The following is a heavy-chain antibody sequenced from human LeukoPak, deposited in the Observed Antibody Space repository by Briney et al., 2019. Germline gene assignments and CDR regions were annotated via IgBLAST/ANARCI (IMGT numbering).Heavy chain of an antibody. Sequence: SVKVSCKASGGTFSSYAISWVRQAPGQGLEWMGGIIPIFGTANYAQKFQGRVTITTDESTSTAYMELGSLRSEGTAVYYCALALPAAPFDYWGQGTLVTVSS. J-gene: IGHJ4*02. V-gene: IGHV1-69*05. CDR3: ALALPAAPFDY. CDR2: IIPIFGTA. D-gene: IGHD2-2*01. CDR1: GGTFSSYA.